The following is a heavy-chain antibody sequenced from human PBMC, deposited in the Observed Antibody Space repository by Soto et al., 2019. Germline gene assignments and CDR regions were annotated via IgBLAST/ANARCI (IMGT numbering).Heavy chain of an antibody. V-gene: IGHV4-30-4*01. J-gene: IGHJ6*02. CDR3: ARELVVVPAAGYYYYGMDV. CDR2: IYYSGST. Sequence: QVQLQESGPGLVKPSQTLSLTCTVSGGSISSGDYYWSWIRQPPGKGLEWIGYIYYSGSTYYNPSHKSPVTISVDTSKNQFSLKLSSVTAADTAVYYCARELVVVPAAGYYYYGMDVWGQGTTVTVSS. CDR1: GGSISSGDYY. D-gene: IGHD2-2*01.